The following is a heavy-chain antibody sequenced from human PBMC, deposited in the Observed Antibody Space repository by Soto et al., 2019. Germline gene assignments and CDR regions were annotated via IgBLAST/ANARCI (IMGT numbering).Heavy chain of an antibody. D-gene: IGHD3-10*01. CDR1: GGSIGSYY. Sequence: SETLSLTCTVSGGSIGSYYWSWIRQPPGKGLEWIGYIYYSGSTNYNPSLKSRVTISVDTSKNQFSLKLSSVTAADTAVYYCARVKYTMVRGVSDAFDIWGQGTMVTVSS. J-gene: IGHJ3*02. V-gene: IGHV4-59*01. CDR2: IYYSGST. CDR3: ARVKYTMVRGVSDAFDI.